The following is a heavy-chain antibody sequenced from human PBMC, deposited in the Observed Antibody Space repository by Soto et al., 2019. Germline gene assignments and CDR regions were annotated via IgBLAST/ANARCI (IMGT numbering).Heavy chain of an antibody. CDR2: IYYSGST. CDR1: GGSISSYY. CDR3: ARAGEGYYDSSGYGFDY. V-gene: IGHV4-59*01. J-gene: IGHJ4*02. D-gene: IGHD3-22*01. Sequence: XXTLSLAFTVSGGSISSYYWSWIPQPPGKGLEWIGYIYYSGSTNYNPSLKSRVTISVDTSKNQFSLKLSSVTAADQAVYYCARAGEGYYDSSGYGFDYWGQGTLVTVSS.